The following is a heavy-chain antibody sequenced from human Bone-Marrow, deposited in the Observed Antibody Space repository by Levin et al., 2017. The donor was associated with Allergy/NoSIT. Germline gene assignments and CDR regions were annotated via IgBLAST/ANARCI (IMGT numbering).Heavy chain of an antibody. CDR3: ARGDGYFYFDY. D-gene: IGHD2/OR15-2a*01. CDR1: GFTFSSNY. V-gene: IGHV3-53*01. CDR2: IYIGGST. Sequence: GGSLRLSCAASGFTFSSNYMSWVRQAPGKGLEWVSVIYIGGSTYYADSVEGRFTISRDNSKNTLYLQMNSVRAEDTAVYYCARGDGYFYFDYWGQGTLVTVSA. J-gene: IGHJ4*02.